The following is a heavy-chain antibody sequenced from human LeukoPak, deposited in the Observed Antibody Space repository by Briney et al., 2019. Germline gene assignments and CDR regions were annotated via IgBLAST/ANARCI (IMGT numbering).Heavy chain of an antibody. J-gene: IGHJ4*02. CDR3: ARDHLSSWSFDY. Sequence: PGGSLRLSCAASGFTLSSYSMNWVRQAPGKGLEWVSSITSSGRYIYYADSVKGRFTIFRDNSENSLYLQMDSLTAEDTAVSYCARDHLSSWSFDYWGQGTLVTVSS. CDR1: GFTLSSYS. D-gene: IGHD6-13*01. CDR2: ITSSGRYI. V-gene: IGHV3-21*01.